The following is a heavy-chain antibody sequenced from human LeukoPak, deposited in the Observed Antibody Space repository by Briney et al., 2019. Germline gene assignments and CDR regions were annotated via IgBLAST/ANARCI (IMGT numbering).Heavy chain of an antibody. D-gene: IGHD1-1*01. CDR3: AKDLERRRYYYYGMDV. J-gene: IGHJ6*02. V-gene: IGHV3-9*01. CDR2: ISWNSGSI. Sequence: GGSLRLSCAASGFTFDDYATHWVRQAPGKGLEWVSGISWNSGSIGYADSVKGRFTISRDNAKNSLYLQMNSLRAEDTALYYCAKDLERRRYYYYGMDVWGQGTTVTVSS. CDR1: GFTFDDYA.